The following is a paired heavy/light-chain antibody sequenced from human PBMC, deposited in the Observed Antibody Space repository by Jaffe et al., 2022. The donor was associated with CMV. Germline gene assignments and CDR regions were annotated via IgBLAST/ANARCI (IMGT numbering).Heavy chain of an antibody. CDR3: AREGGFCTSTSCAWYFDF. V-gene: IGHV1-2*02. D-gene: IGHD2-2*01. CDR2: INPNSGGT. CDR1: GYTFTDNF. Sequence: QVQLVQSGAEVKKPGASVKVSCKASGYTFTDNFIYWVRQAPGQGLEWMGWINPNSGGTKFAQKFQGRVTMTGDTSISTAYMELSRLRSDDTAVYYCAREGGFCTSTSCAWYFDFWGQGTLVTVSS. J-gene: IGHJ4*02.
Light chain of an antibody. Sequence: SSELTQDPAVSVALGQTVRITCQGDSLRGDYASWYQQKPGQAPVFVIYGKNNRPSGIPDRFSGSRSGNTASLIIIGAQAEDEADYYCNSRDSSGKHLGVFGGGTKLTVL. J-gene: IGLJ2*01. CDR1: SLRGDY. CDR3: NSRDSSGKHLGV. V-gene: IGLV3-19*01. CDR2: GKN.